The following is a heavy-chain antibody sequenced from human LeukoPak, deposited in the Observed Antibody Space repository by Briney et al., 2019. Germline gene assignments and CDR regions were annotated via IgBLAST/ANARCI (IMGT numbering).Heavy chain of an antibody. CDR2: IIPIFGTA. J-gene: IGHJ6*03. CDR3: ARVPPGGIVVVPAAIGDYYYYYYMDV. D-gene: IGHD2-2*01. V-gene: IGHV1-69*13. CDR1: GYTFSSYA. Sequence: SVKVSCKASGYTFSSYAISWVRQAPGQGLEWMGGIIPIFGTANYAQKFQGRVTITADESTSTAYMELSSLRSEDTAVYYCARVPPGGIVVVPAAIGDYYYYYYMDVWGKGTTVTVSS.